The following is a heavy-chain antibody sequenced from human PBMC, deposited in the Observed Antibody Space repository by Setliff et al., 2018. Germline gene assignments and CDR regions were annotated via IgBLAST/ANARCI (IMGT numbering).Heavy chain of an antibody. J-gene: IGHJ5*02. V-gene: IGHV1-2*02. CDR3: ARGGGSYRAGNSRPTYWFDP. D-gene: IGHD2-21*01. CDR1: GYPFIEHY. CDR2: IRPNGGGT. Sequence: ASVKVSCKTSGYPFIEHYVNWVRQAPGQGLEWMGWIRPNGGGTHYAQRFQGRVTMTRDTANSTVYMDLSSLTSDDTAIYYCARGGGSYRAGNSRPTYWFDPWGQGTLVTVSS.